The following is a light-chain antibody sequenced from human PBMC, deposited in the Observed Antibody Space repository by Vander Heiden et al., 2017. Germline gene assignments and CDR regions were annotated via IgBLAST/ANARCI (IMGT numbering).Light chain of an antibody. CDR1: QSLIHSDGNTY. V-gene: IGKV2-30*02. Sequence: VMTQSPLSLPVTLGQPASISCTPSQSLIHSDGNTYLNWFQQRPGQSPQRLIYKVSNRDSGVPDRFSGSGSGTDFTLRISSLEAEDVAVYYCKQSTRWPLTFGGGTKVEIK. CDR2: KVS. J-gene: IGKJ4*01. CDR3: KQSTRWPLT.